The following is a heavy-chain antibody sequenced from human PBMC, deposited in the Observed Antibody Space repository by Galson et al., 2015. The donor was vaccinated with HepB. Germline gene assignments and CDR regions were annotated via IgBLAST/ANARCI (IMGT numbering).Heavy chain of an antibody. V-gene: IGHV1-2*02. CDR2: INPNSGST. Sequence: SVKVSCKASGYTFTDYYIHWVRQAPGQGLQWMGWINPNSGSTNYAQKFQGRVTMTTDTSMRTAYMELRRLRSDDTAVYYCARGRSCSSTSCFPFDAFHIWGQGTVVTVSS. D-gene: IGHD2-2*01. CDR1: GYTFTDYY. CDR3: ARGRSCSSTSCFPFDAFHI. J-gene: IGHJ3*02.